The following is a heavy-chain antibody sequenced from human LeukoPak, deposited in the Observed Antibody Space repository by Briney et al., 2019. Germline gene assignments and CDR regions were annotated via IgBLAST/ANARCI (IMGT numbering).Heavy chain of an antibody. CDR2: INPNSGGT. CDR1: GYTFTSYG. J-gene: IGHJ6*02. CDR3: ARDLLLTYYDFWSGYPYYYYGMDV. Sequence: ASVKVSCKASGYTFTSYGISWVRQAPGQGLEWMGRINPNSGGTNYAQKFQGRVTMTRDTSISTAYMELSRLRSDDTAVYYCARDLLLTYYDFWSGYPYYYYGMDVWGQGTTVTVSS. V-gene: IGHV1-2*06. D-gene: IGHD3-3*01.